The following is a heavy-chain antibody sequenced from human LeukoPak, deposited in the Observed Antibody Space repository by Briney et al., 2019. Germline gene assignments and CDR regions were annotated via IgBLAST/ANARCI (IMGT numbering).Heavy chain of an antibody. Sequence: GESLKISCQGSGYTFTTYWIGWVRQMPGKGLEWMGIIYLGDSETRYSPSFQGQVTISADKSISTAYLQWSSMKASDTAKYYCATTLYSGIYGDAFDIWGQGKMVTVSS. D-gene: IGHD1-26*01. J-gene: IGHJ3*02. CDR2: IYLGDSET. CDR3: ATTLYSGIYGDAFDI. V-gene: IGHV5-51*03. CDR1: GYTFTTYW.